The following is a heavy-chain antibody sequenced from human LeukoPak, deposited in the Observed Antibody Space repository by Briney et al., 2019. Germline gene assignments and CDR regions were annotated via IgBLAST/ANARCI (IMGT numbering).Heavy chain of an antibody. CDR2: IYTSGST. D-gene: IGHD2-15*01. J-gene: IGHJ4*02. CDR3: ARDWRYCSGGSRSFYFDY. V-gene: IGHV4-4*07. Sequence: SETLSLTCTGSGVSISSYYWSWIRQPAGKGLEWIGRIYTSGSTNYNPSLNSRVTISVDKSKNHLSLNLSSVTVADTAVYYCARDWRYCSGGSRSFYFDYWGQGALVTVSS. CDR1: GVSISSYY.